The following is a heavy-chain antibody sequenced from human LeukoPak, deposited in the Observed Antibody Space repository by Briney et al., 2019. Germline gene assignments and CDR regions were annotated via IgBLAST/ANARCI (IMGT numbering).Heavy chain of an antibody. Sequence: PGRSLRLSCAASGFXFSSYGIHWVRQAPGKGQDWVAVISSDGTSKYSADSVKGRFSISRDNSKNTLYLQMNSLRAEDTAVYYCVKALYGSGSYYDPNFDYWGQGTLVTVSS. V-gene: IGHV3-30*18. CDR2: ISSDGTSK. CDR1: GFXFSSYG. J-gene: IGHJ4*02. CDR3: VKALYGSGSYYDPNFDY. D-gene: IGHD3-10*01.